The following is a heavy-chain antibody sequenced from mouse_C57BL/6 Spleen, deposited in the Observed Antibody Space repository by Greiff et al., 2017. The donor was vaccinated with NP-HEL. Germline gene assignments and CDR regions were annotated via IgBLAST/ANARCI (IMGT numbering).Heavy chain of an antibody. CDR2: INPNNGGT. CDR1: GYTFTDYY. D-gene: IGHD3-1*01. Sequence: EVNLVESGPELVKPGASVKISCKASGYTFTDYYMNWVKQSHGKSLEWIGDINPNNGGTIYNQKFKGKATLTVDKSSSTAYMELRSLTSEDTAVYYCARAGAYFDYWGQGTTLTVSS. J-gene: IGHJ2*01. CDR3: ARAGAYFDY. V-gene: IGHV1-26*01.